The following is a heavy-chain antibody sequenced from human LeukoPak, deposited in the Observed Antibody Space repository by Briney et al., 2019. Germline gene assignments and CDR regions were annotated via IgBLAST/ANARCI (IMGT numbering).Heavy chain of an antibody. CDR3: AKDETHSSGWAPLDS. CDR1: GFPFSSHA. Sequence: QSGGSLRLSCAASGFPFSSHAMSWVRQAPGKGLEWVSAMIGSGSSTYYADSVKGRFTISRDNAKNTLFLQMNSLRVEDTAVYYCAKDETHSSGWAPLDSWGQGTLVIVSS. J-gene: IGHJ4*02. V-gene: IGHV3-23*01. CDR2: MIGSGSST. D-gene: IGHD6-19*01.